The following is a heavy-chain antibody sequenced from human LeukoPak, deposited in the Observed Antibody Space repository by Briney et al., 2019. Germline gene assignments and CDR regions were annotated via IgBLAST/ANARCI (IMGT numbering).Heavy chain of an antibody. D-gene: IGHD3-10*01. CDR2: INPSGGST. J-gene: IGHJ4*02. Sequence: ASVKVSCKASGYTFTNYWIYWVRQAPGQGLEWMGIINPSGGSTNYAQRFQGRATMTRDTSTNTVYMDLSSLRSEDTAVYYCARAKPKNMVRGLIMRRESRYYFDYWGQGTLVTVSS. CDR1: GYTFTNYW. CDR3: ARAKPKNMVRGLIMRRESRYYFDY. V-gene: IGHV1-46*01.